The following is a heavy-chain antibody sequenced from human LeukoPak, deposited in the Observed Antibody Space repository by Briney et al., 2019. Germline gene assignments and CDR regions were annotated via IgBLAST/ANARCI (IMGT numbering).Heavy chain of an antibody. CDR2: ISGSGGST. CDR1: GFTFSSYA. V-gene: IGHV3-23*01. D-gene: IGHD3-22*01. CDR3: AKQAESSGSYHY. Sequence: GGSLRLSCAASGFTFSSYAMSWVRQAPGKGLEWVSAISGSGGSTYYADSVKGRFTISRDNSKNTLYLQMSRLRTEDTAVYYCAKQAESSGSYHYWGRGTLVTVSS. J-gene: IGHJ4*02.